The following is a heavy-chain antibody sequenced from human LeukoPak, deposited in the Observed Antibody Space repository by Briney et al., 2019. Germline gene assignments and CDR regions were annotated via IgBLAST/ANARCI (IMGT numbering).Heavy chain of an antibody. D-gene: IGHD3-22*01. J-gene: IGHJ3*02. V-gene: IGHV4-38-2*02. CDR1: GYSISSGYY. Sequence: PSETLSLTCTVSGYSISSGYYWGWIRQPPGKGLEWIGSIYHSGSTYYNPSPKSRVTISVDTSKNQFSLKLSSVTAADTAVYYCARAIITMIVAEIFDIWGQGTMVTVSS. CDR3: ARAIITMIVAEIFDI. CDR2: IYHSGST.